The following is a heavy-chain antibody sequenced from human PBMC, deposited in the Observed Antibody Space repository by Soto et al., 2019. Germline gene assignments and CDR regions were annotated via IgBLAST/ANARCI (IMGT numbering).Heavy chain of an antibody. CDR2: ISTTGVT. CDR3: ARHGGDVVMVRD. CDR1: GGSLGDVY. V-gene: IGHV4-59*08. Sequence: QVKLQESGRGLVKPSETLSLSCTVSGGSLGDVYWTWIRQPPGKEMEWIGYISTTGVTNYSPSLKSRVTMSTDTSKNQFSLNVSSVTAADTAIYFCARHGGDVVMVRDWGQGIQVTVSS. J-gene: IGHJ4*02. D-gene: IGHD2-21*01.